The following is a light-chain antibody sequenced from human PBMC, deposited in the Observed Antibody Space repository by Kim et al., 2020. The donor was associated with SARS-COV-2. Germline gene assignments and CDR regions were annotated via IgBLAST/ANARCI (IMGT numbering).Light chain of an antibody. CDR2: AAS. V-gene: IGKV1-8*01. J-gene: IGKJ2*01. CDR3: QQYYSSPPYT. Sequence: AIRITQSPSSLSASIGDRVIITCRASQGVSSYLAWYQQKPGKAPKLLIYAASTLQSGVPSRFSGSGSGTEFTLTISCLQSEDFATYYCQQYYSSPPYTFGQGTKLEI. CDR1: QGVSSY.